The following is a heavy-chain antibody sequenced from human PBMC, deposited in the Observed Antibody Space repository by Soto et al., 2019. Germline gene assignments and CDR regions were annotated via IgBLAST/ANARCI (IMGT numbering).Heavy chain of an antibody. CDR3: ARDAWQQCPGDS. CDR2: ISADNSNR. Sequence: QVQLVQSGAEVKKPGASVKVSCKGSGYTFTSHGISWVRQAPGQGLEWMGWISADNSNRNSAEKFQGRVTMTTDTSTSTAYMELRSLTSDDTAVYYCARDAWQQCPGDSWGQGTLVTVSS. J-gene: IGHJ4*02. CDR1: GYTFTSHG. V-gene: IGHV1-18*01. D-gene: IGHD2-2*01.